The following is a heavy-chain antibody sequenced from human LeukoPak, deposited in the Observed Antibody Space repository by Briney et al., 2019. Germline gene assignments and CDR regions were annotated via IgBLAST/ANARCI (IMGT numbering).Heavy chain of an antibody. CDR3: ARGATMVRGVIITFDP. CDR1: GYPFTSYD. D-gene: IGHD3-10*01. CDR2: MNPISGHT. V-gene: IGHV1-8*01. Sequence: GASVKVSCKASGYPFTSYDINWVRQATGQGLEWMGWMNPISGHTGYAQKFQGRVTMTRNTSIGTAYMELSSLRSEDTAVYYCARGATMVRGVIITFDPWGQGTLVTVSS. J-gene: IGHJ5*02.